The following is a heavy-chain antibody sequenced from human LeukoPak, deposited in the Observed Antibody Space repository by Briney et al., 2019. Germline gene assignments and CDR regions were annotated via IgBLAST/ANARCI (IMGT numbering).Heavy chain of an antibody. Sequence: ASVKVSCKASGYTFTSYGISWVRQAPGQGLEWMGWISAYNGNTNYAQKLQGRVTMTTDTSTSTAYMELRSLRSEDTAVYYCARVPSDSSRYYYYMDVWGKGTTVTVSS. V-gene: IGHV1-18*01. CDR1: GYTFTSYG. J-gene: IGHJ6*03. CDR2: ISAYNGNT. CDR3: ARVPSDSSRYYYYMDV. D-gene: IGHD2-15*01.